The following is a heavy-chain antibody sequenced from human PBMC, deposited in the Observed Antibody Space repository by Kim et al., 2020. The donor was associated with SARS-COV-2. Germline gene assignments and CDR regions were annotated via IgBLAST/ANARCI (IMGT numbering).Heavy chain of an antibody. Sequence: SETLSLTCTVSGGSISSSSYYWGWIRQPPGKGLEWIGSIYYSGSTYYNPSLKSRVTISVDTSKNQFSLKLSSVTAADTAVYYCARLIALEWELLYFDGMDVWGQGTTVTVSS. CDR1: GGSISSSSYY. V-gene: IGHV4-39*01. CDR2: IYYSGST. CDR3: ARLIALEWELLYFDGMDV. J-gene: IGHJ6*02. D-gene: IGHD1-26*01.